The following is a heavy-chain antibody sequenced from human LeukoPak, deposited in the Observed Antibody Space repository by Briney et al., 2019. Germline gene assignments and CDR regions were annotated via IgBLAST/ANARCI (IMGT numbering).Heavy chain of an antibody. J-gene: IGHJ6*04. Sequence: QPGGSLTLSCVPSGFTSSSHWTSSARHSPGEGMGWVANRKEVGCEGNYVDDMKGRFPIATDHAKNSLFLQMNSLRAEETAVYYCLVEPGLSFYYSMDVWGRGTTVTVSS. V-gene: IGHV3-7*01. CDR2: RKEVGCEG. CDR3: LVEPGLSFYYSMDV. CDR1: GFTSSSHW. D-gene: IGHD2-2*01.